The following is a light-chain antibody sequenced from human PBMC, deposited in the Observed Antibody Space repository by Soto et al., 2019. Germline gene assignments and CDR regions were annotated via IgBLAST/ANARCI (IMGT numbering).Light chain of an antibody. CDR1: KLENKS. Sequence: SYELTQSPSVSVSPGQTASIPCSGNKLENKSVSWYQQRPGQSPVLVIYRDKERPSGIPERYSASNSGNTATLTISGTQAVDDADYYCQAWDSNPGVVFGGGTKLTVL. V-gene: IGLV3-1*01. J-gene: IGLJ2*01. CDR2: RDK. CDR3: QAWDSNPGVV.